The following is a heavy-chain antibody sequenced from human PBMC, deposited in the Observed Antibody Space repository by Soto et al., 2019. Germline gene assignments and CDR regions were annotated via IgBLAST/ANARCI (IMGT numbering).Heavy chain of an antibody. V-gene: IGHV4-34*01. CDR3: ARGKWLDNY. CDR1: SGSFSGYS. CDR2: INDSGDT. J-gene: IGHJ4*02. Sequence: PSETLSLTCAVYSGSFSGYSWSWIRQPPGKGLEWIGDINDSGDTNYNPSLKSRVTISVDTSKNQFSLKLDSMTAADTAVYYCARGKWLDNYWGQGTLVTSPQ. D-gene: IGHD5-12*01.